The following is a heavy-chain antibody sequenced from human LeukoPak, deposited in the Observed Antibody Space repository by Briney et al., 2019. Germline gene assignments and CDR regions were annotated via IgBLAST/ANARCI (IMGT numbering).Heavy chain of an antibody. J-gene: IGHJ4*02. D-gene: IGHD7-27*01. CDR1: GYIFTGHY. Sequence: GASVRVTCKATGYIFTGHYMHWFRQAPGQGLEWMGWIDPNSGATDYADNLQGRVTLTRDTSITTAYMDLRNLRSDDTAVYYCAREGTGATRPNDYWGQGTRVTVSP. V-gene: IGHV1-2*02. CDR3: AREGTGATRPNDY. CDR2: IDPNSGAT.